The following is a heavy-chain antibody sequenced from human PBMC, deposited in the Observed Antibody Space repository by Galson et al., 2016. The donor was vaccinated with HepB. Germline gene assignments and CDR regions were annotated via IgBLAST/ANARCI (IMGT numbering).Heavy chain of an antibody. CDR2: ISYDGSNE. D-gene: IGHD2-15*01. J-gene: IGHJ4*02. CDR1: GFTFRSYG. V-gene: IGHV3-30*18. CDR3: TKDLRIFETHGGFYY. Sequence: SLRLSCAASGFTFRSYGMHWVRQAPGKGLEWVAIISYDGSNEDYADSVKGRFTISRDNYKKTLYLQMNSLRAEDTAVYYCTKDLRIFETHGGFYYWGQGTLGTVSS.